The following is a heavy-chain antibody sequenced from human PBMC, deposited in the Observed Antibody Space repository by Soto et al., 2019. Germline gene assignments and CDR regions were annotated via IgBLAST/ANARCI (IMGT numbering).Heavy chain of an antibody. CDR1: GFTVRSNY. V-gene: IGHV3-53*01. Sequence: GSLRLSCAASGFTVRSNYMSWVRQAPGKGLEWVSVIYSGGSTYYADSVKGRFTISRDNSKNTVHLQMNSLRAEDTAVYYCARGSGYYYGMDVWGQGTTVTVSS. D-gene: IGHD3-10*01. J-gene: IGHJ6*02. CDR2: IYSGGST. CDR3: ARGSGYYYGMDV.